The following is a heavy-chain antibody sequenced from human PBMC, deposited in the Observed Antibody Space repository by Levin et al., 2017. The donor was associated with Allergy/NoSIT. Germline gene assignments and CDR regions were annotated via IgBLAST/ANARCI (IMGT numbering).Heavy chain of an antibody. Sequence: GGSLRLSCAASGFTFSSYGMHWVRQAPGKGLEWVAVISYDGSNKYYADSVKGRFTISRDNSKNTLYLQMNSLRAEDTAVYYCAKLPHGEIDYWGQGTLVTVSS. D-gene: IGHD4-17*01. CDR1: GFTFSSYG. V-gene: IGHV3-30*18. J-gene: IGHJ4*02. CDR3: AKLPHGEIDY. CDR2: ISYDGSNK.